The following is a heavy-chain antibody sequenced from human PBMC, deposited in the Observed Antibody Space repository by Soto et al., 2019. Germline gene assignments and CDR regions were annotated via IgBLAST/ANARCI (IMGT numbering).Heavy chain of an antibody. J-gene: IGHJ4*02. D-gene: IGHD3-22*01. V-gene: IGHV4-30-4*01. CDR3: ARGSGSYPLPYFDY. CDR2: IYYSGST. CDR1: DDSISSGNYY. Sequence: SETLSLTCTVSDDSISSGNYYWSWIRQPPGKGLEWIGYIYYSGSTYYNPSLKSRLTISVDKSKNQFSLKLSSVTAADTAFYYCARGSGSYPLPYFDYWGQKTLVTVSS.